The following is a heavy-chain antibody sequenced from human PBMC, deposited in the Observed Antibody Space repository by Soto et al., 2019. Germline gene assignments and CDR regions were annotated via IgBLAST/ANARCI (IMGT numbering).Heavy chain of an antibody. CDR3: ARDSTAVAGTYYYYYGMDV. Sequence: SVKVSCKASGGTFSSYAISWVRQAPGQGLEWMGGIIPIFGTANYAQKFQGRVTITADESTSTAYMELSSLRSEDTAVYYCARDSTAVAGTYYYYYGMDVWGQGTTVTVSS. CDR2: IIPIFGTA. D-gene: IGHD6-19*01. J-gene: IGHJ6*02. CDR1: GGTFSSYA. V-gene: IGHV1-69*13.